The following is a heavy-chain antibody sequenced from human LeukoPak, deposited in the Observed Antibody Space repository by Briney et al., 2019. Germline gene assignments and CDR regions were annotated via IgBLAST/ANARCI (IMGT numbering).Heavy chain of an antibody. J-gene: IGHJ6*03. D-gene: IGHD3-16*01. CDR3: ARTSGGYHHMDV. V-gene: IGHV3-74*01. CDR2: IDTDGSRT. Sequence: GGSLRLSCAASGFTFSSYWMHWVGHAPGKGLVWVARIDTDGSRTSFSDYAGYVKSRFTISTDNAKNTLYLHMNSLRVEDTAVYYCARTSGGYHHMDVWGKGTTVTVSS. CDR1: GFTFSSYW.